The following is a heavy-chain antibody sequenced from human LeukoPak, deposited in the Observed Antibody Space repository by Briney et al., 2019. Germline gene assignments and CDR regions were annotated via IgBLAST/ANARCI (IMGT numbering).Heavy chain of an antibody. J-gene: IGHJ6*02. CDR3: ARDRLLEDSSGYLSHGMDV. Sequence: GASVKVSCKASGYTFTGYYMHWVRQAPGQGLEWMGRINPNSGGTNYAQKFQGWVTMTRDTSISTAYMELSRLRSDDTAVYYCARDRLLEDSSGYLSHGMDVWGQGTTVTVSS. V-gene: IGHV1-2*04. CDR1: GYTFTGYY. D-gene: IGHD3-22*01. CDR2: INPNSGGT.